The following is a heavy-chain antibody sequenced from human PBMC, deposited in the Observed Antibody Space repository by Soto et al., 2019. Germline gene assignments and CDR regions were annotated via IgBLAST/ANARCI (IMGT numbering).Heavy chain of an antibody. Sequence: QITLKESGPTLVKPTQTLTLTCTFSGFSLSTSGVGVGWIRQPPGKALEWLALIYWDDDKRYSPSLKSRLTITKDTYRNQVVLTMTNMDPVDTATYHCAHSALYCSGGSCSDYWGQGALVTVSS. V-gene: IGHV2-5*02. CDR3: AHSALYCSGGSCSDY. J-gene: IGHJ4*02. CDR2: IYWDDDK. D-gene: IGHD2-15*01. CDR1: GFSLSTSGVG.